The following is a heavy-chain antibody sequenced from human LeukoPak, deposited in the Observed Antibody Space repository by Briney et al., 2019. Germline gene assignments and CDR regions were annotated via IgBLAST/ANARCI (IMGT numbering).Heavy chain of an antibody. Sequence: GGSLRLSCAASGFTFSSYAMSWVRQAPGKGLEWVAVISYDGSNKYYADSVKGRFTISRDNSKNTLYLQMNSLRAEDTAVYYCAKGPLYYYDSSGPLDYWGQGTLVTVSS. CDR2: ISYDGSNK. D-gene: IGHD3-22*01. J-gene: IGHJ4*02. V-gene: IGHV3-30*18. CDR3: AKGPLYYYDSSGPLDY. CDR1: GFTFSSYA.